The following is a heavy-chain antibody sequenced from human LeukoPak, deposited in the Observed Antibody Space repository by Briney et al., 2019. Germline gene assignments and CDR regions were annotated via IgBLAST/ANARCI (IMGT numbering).Heavy chain of an antibody. V-gene: IGHV3-48*03. CDR2: ISSSGSTV. CDR3: ARVGSGYYYYFDY. CDR1: GFTFSSYE. D-gene: IGHD3-22*01. J-gene: IGHJ4*02. Sequence: GGSLRLSCAASGFTFSSYEMNWVRQAPGKGLEWVSYISSSGSTVHYEDSVKGRFAISRDNAKNSLYLQMNSLRAEDTAVYYCARVGSGYYYYFDYWGQGTLVTVSS.